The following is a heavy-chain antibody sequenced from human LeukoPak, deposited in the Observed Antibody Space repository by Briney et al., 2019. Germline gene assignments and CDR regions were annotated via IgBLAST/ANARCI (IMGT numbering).Heavy chain of an antibody. CDR2: IGAGATSK. J-gene: IGHJ4*02. CDR1: GFTGPSSA. V-gene: IGHV3-23*01. Sequence: GGSLTLSCTASGFTGPSSAMAWVRQAPGKGLEWVSHIGAGATSKYYADSVKGRFTISRDCSRKTVYLQMNSLRAEDTAVYYCAQSYDSGGYPLGDYWGQGTLVTVSS. CDR3: AQSYDSGGYPLGDY. D-gene: IGHD3-22*01.